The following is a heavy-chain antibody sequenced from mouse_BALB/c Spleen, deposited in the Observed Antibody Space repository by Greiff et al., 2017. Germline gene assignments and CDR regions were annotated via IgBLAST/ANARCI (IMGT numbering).Heavy chain of an antibody. V-gene: IGHV7-3*02. J-gene: IGHJ3*01. CDR2: IRNKANGYTT. CDR3: ARAPYDYGGFAY. D-gene: IGHD2-4*01. Sequence: DVMLVESGGGLVQPGGSLRLSCATSGFTFTDYYMSWVRQPPGKALEWLGFIRNKANGYTTEYSASVKGRFTISRDNSQSILYLQMNTLRAEDSATYYCARAPYDYGGFAYWGQGTLVTVSA. CDR1: GFTFTDYY.